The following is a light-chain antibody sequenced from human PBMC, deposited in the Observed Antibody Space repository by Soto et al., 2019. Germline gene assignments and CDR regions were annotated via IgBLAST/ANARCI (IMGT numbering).Light chain of an antibody. CDR1: SSDVGGYNY. CDR2: DVS. J-gene: IGLJ2*01. V-gene: IGLV2-14*01. CDR3: SSYTSSSTSVV. Sequence: QCVLTQPASVSGSPGQSITISCTGTSSDVGGYNYVSWYQQHPGKAPKLMIYDVSNRPSGVSNRFSGSKSGNTASLTISGLQAEDEADYYCSSYTSSSTSVVFGGGTKLTVL.